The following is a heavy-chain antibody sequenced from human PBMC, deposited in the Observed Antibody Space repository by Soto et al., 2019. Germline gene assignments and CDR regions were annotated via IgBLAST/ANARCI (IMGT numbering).Heavy chain of an antibody. CDR1: GGSFSDYS. Sequence: SETLSLTCAVYGGSFSDYSWTWIRQPPGKGLEWIGEINHSGSTYYNPSLKSRVTISVDTSKNQFSLKLSSVTAADTAVYYCATARRDNWFDPWGQGTLVTVSS. V-gene: IGHV4-34*01. D-gene: IGHD6-6*01. J-gene: IGHJ5*02. CDR2: INHSGST. CDR3: ATARRDNWFDP.